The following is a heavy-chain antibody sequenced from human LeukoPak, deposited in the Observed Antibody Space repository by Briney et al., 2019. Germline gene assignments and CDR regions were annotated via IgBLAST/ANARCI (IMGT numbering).Heavy chain of an antibody. J-gene: IGHJ4*02. CDR2: ISGSGGST. Sequence: GGSLRLSCAAPGFTFSSYAMSWVRQAPGKGLEWVSAISGSGGSTYYADSVKGRFTISRDNSKNTLYLQMNSLRAEDTAVYYCAKWAIPTMVAGTSANFDYWGQGTLVTFSS. CDR1: GFTFSSYA. CDR3: AKWAIPTMVAGTSANFDY. D-gene: IGHD2-15*01. V-gene: IGHV3-23*01.